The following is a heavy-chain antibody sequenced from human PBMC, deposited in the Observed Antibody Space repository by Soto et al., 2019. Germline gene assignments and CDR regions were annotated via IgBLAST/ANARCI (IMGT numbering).Heavy chain of an antibody. V-gene: IGHV1-69*01. CDR2: IIPLFGTP. D-gene: IGHD3-10*01. Sequence: QVQLVQSGAEVKKPGSSVKVSCKASGGIFSTYAISWLSKAPGQGLEWMGGIIPLFGTPNYAQRFQGRVTITADESTSTAYMELSRLRSEDTAVYYCARDRDDYGSGNYYNRIDFWGQGTLVTVSS. CDR1: GGIFSTYA. J-gene: IGHJ4*02. CDR3: ARDRDDYGSGNYYNRIDF.